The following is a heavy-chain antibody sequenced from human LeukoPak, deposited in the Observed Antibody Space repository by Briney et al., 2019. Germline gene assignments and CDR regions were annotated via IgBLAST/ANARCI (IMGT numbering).Heavy chain of an antibody. V-gene: IGHV1-18*01. CDR3: ARTMYYDFWCGYFW. Sequence: ASVKVSCKASGYTFTSYGISWVRQAPGQGLEWMGWISAYNGNTNYAQKLQGRVTMTTDTSTSTAYMELRSLRSDDTAVYYCARTMYYDFWCGYFWWGQGILVTVSS. D-gene: IGHD3-3*01. CDR2: ISAYNGNT. J-gene: IGHJ4*02. CDR1: GYTFTSYG.